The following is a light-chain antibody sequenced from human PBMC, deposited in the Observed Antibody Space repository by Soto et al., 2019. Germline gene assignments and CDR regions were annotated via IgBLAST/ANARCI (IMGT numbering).Light chain of an antibody. J-gene: IGKJ3*01. V-gene: IGKV1-39*01. CDR2: AAT. Sequence: DIQMTQSPSSLSASVGDRVTITCRASQSISSYLNWYQQKPGKAPKLLIYAATSLQSGVPSRFSGRGSGTDFTLTISSLQPEDFATYYCQQSYRTPPTFGAGTKVDIK. CDR1: QSISSY. CDR3: QQSYRTPPT.